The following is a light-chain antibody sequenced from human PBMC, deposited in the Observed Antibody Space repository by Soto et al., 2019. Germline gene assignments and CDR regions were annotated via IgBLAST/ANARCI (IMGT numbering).Light chain of an antibody. Sequence: ESVLTQSPCPLSLSPGESATLYSGASQSVGSNYLAWYQQRPGQAPRLVIYGASTRATGIPARFSGSGSGTEFTLTISSLQSEDFAVYFCQQYNYWPPLTFGGGTKVDIK. J-gene: IGKJ4*01. V-gene: IGKV3-15*01. CDR1: QSVGSN. CDR3: QQYNYWPPLT. CDR2: GAS.